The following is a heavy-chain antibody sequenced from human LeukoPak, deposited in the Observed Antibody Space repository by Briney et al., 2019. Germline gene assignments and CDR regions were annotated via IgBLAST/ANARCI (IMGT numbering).Heavy chain of an antibody. V-gene: IGHV1-2*02. CDR2: INPNSGGT. Sequence: ASVKVSCKASGYTFTGYYMHWVRQAPGQGLEWMGWINPNSGGTNHAQKFQGRVTMTRDTSISTAYMELSRLRSDDTAVYYCARVGIDSSGYYSYWGQGTLVTVSS. CDR3: ARVGIDSSGYYSY. CDR1: GYTFTGYY. J-gene: IGHJ4*02. D-gene: IGHD3-22*01.